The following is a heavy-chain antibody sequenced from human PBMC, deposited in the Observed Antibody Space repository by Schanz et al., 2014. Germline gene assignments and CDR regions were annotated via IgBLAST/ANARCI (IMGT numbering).Heavy chain of an antibody. V-gene: IGHV1-18*01. CDR3: ARDRVSFVRGPLGVD. J-gene: IGHJ4*02. Sequence: QVQLVQSGGEVKKPGASATVSCKASGYTFNNHGISWVRQAPGQGLEWMGWISVYHGHTNYAEKVHGRVTMTTDTSTSTAYMELRNLKSDDTAVYYCARDRVSFVRGPLGVDWGQGTQVIVSS. CDR1: GYTFNNHG. CDR2: ISVYHGHT. D-gene: IGHD3-10*01.